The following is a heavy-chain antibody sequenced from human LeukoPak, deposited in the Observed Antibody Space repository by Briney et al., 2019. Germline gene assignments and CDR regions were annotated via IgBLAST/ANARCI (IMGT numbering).Heavy chain of an antibody. J-gene: IGHJ4*02. CDR1: GFTFSNYC. V-gene: IGHV3-48*02. CDR2: ISSSSSTI. CDR3: ARSVGYYFDY. D-gene: IGHD1-26*01. Sequence: GSLRLSFAASGFTFSNYCMKLVRQAPGKGLEWVSYISSSSSTIYYADSVKGRFTISRDNDKNSLYLQMNSLRDEDTAVYYCARSVGYYFDYWGQGTLVTVSS.